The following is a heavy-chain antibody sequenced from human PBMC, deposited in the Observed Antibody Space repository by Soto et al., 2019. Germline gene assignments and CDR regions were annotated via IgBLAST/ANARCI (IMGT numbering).Heavy chain of an antibody. CDR1: GFTFSSYD. CDR3: ARGISRAFDI. CDR2: ISSSGSTI. J-gene: IGHJ3*02. Sequence: GWSLRLSCAASGFTFSSYDMNWVRQAPGKGLEWVSYISSSGSTIDYADSVKGRFTISRDNAKNSLYLQMNSLRDEDTDVYYCARGISRAFDIWGQGTMVTVSS. V-gene: IGHV3-48*03.